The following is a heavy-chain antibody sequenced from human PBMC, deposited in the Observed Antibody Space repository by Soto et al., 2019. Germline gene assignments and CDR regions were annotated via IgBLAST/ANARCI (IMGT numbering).Heavy chain of an antibody. J-gene: IGHJ4*02. D-gene: IGHD5-18*01. Sequence: SETLSLTCTVSGGSISSYYWSWVRQPAGKGLEWIGRIYTSGSTNYNPSLKSRVTMSVDTSKNQFSLKLSSVTAADTAVYYCARGPAGYSYGLYYFDYWGQGTLVTVSS. V-gene: IGHV4-4*07. CDR2: IYTSGST. CDR1: GGSISSYY. CDR3: ARGPAGYSYGLYYFDY.